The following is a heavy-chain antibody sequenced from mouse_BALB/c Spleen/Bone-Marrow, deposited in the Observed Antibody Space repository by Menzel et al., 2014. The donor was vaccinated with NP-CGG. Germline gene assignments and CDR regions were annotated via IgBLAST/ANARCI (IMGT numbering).Heavy chain of an antibody. CDR1: GYTFTSYW. D-gene: IGHD2-10*02. J-gene: IGHJ2*01. CDR3: ARRGYGYLDY. V-gene: IGHV1S132*01. CDR2: IFPGTVTP. Sequence: QVQLKHSGAELVKPGASVKLSCKTSGYTFTSYWIQWVKQRPGQGLGWIGEIFPGTVTPYYNEKFKGKATLTIDTSSSTASMQLSSLTSEDSAVYFCARRGYGYLDYWGQGTTRTVSS.